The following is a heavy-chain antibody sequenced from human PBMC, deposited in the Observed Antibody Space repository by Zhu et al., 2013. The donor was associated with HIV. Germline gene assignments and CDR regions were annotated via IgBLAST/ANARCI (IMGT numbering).Heavy chain of an antibody. V-gene: IGHV1-2*02. CDR1: GHTFTGYY. D-gene: IGHD5-18*01. Sequence: QVQVVQSGAEVKKAGASVKVSCKASGHTFTGYYLHWVRQAPGQGLEWMGWINLNSGGTNYAQKFQGRVTMTRDTSISTVYMELSSLRTDDTAVYYCARDGNGYQGAFDYWGQGTLVTVSS. J-gene: IGHJ4*02. CDR2: INLNSGGT. CDR3: ARDGNGYQGAFDY.